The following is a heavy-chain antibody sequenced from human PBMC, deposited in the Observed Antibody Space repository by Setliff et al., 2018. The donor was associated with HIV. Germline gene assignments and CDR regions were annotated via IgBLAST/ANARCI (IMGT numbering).Heavy chain of an antibody. CDR1: GDSIGDYY. CDR2: VYASAYS. D-gene: IGHD3-10*01. Sequence: SETLSLTCTVSGDSIGDYYWNWIRQPAGKGLERIGRVYASAYSNYNPSLKSRVTMSVDTSQNQFSLKLRSVNAADTAVYYCARDWVTRSNYYGSGSPWYFDFWGRGILVTVSS. CDR3: ARDWVTRSNYYGSGSPWYFDF. V-gene: IGHV4-4*07. J-gene: IGHJ2*01.